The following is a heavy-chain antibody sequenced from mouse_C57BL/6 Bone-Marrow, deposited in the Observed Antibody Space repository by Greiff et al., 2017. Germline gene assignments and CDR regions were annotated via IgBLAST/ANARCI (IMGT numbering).Heavy chain of an antibody. V-gene: IGHV1-69*01. CDR3: ARESNWDYFDY. Sequence: VQLQQPGAELVMPGASVKLSCKASGYTFTSYWMHWVKQRPGQGLEWIGEIDPSDSYTNYNQKFKGKSTLTVDKSSSTAYMKLSSLTSEDSSVYYCARESNWDYFDYWGKGTTLTVSS. CDR1: GYTFTSYW. J-gene: IGHJ2*01. CDR2: IDPSDSYT. D-gene: IGHD4-1*01.